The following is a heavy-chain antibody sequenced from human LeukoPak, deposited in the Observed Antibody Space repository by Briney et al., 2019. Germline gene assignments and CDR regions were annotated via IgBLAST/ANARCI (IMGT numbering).Heavy chain of an antibody. CDR1: GFSFSSFE. J-gene: IGHJ6*02. Sequence: GGSLRLSCTASGFSFSSFEMNWVHQAPGKGLEWVSYISSSGTTVYYADSVKGRFTISRDNARNSLFLQMNSLGVEDTAVYYCARDQLQTWPWADYYGLDVWGQGTTVTVSS. CDR2: ISSSGTTV. D-gene: IGHD4-23*01. V-gene: IGHV3-48*03. CDR3: ARDQLQTWPWADYYGLDV.